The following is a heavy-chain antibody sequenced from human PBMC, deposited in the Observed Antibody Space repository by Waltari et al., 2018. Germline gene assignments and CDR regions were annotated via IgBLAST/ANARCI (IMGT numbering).Heavy chain of an antibody. Sequence: QVHLVESGGGVVQPGGSLRLSCATSGFTFSNYGMHWVRQAPGKGLEWVTFIRYPTSHKYYADSVKGRFTISRDNTKRTMYLQMDSLRPEDTAVYYCAKDRAGGWSEIDCWGQGTLVTVAS. V-gene: IGHV3-30*02. CDR3: AKDRAGGWSEIDC. D-gene: IGHD6-19*01. J-gene: IGHJ4*02. CDR1: GFTFSNYG. CDR2: IRYPTSHK.